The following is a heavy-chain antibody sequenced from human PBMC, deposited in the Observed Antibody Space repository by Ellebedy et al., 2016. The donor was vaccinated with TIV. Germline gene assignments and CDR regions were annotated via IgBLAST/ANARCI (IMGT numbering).Heavy chain of an antibody. V-gene: IGHV3-30*18. CDR2: ISYDGSNK. D-gene: IGHD3-22*01. Sequence: GGSLRLXXAASGFTFSSYGMHWVRQAPGKGLEWVAVISYDGSNKYYADSVKGRFTISRDNSKNTLYLQMNSLRAEDTAVYYCAEHYDSSVHAFDIWGQGTMVTVSS. CDR1: GFTFSSYG. CDR3: AEHYDSSVHAFDI. J-gene: IGHJ3*02.